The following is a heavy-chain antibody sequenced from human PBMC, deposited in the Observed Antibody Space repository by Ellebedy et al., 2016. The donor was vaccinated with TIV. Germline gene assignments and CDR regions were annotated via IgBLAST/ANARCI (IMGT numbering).Heavy chain of an antibody. CDR1: GYTFTSYG. D-gene: IGHD6-13*01. J-gene: IGHJ6*02. Sequence: ASVKVSCKASGYTFTSYGISWVRQAPGQGLEWMGWISAYNGNTNYAQKLQSRVTMTTDTSTSTAYMELRSLRSDDTAVYYCARDRIAAAGGYYYYYCMDVWGQGTTVTVSS. CDR3: ARDRIAAAGGYYYYYCMDV. V-gene: IGHV1-18*04. CDR2: ISAYNGNT.